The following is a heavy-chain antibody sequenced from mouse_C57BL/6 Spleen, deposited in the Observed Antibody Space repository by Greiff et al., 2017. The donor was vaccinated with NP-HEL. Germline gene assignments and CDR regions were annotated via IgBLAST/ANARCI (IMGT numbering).Heavy chain of an antibody. Sequence: EVHLVESGGGLVQPKGSLKLSCAASGFSFNTYAMNWVRQAPGKGLEWVARIRSKSNNYATYYADSVKDRFTISRDDSESMLYLQMNNLKTEDTAMYYCVRHRDDWDFDVWGTGTTVTVSS. D-gene: IGHD3-1*01. CDR2: IRSKSNNYAT. V-gene: IGHV10-1*01. CDR3: VRHRDDWDFDV. J-gene: IGHJ1*03. CDR1: GFSFNTYA.